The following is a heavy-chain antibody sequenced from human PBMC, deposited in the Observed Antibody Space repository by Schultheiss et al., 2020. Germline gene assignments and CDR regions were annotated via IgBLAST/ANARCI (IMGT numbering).Heavy chain of an antibody. D-gene: IGHD2-21*02. CDR3: AKESAYCGGDCNSLLDY. V-gene: IGHV3-23*01. CDR1: GLTFSSYS. Sequence: GGSLRLSCAASGLTFSSYSMSWVRQVPGKGLEWVSVISGSGGSRYYADSVKGRFTISRDNSKNTVYLQMNSLRAEDTAVYYCAKESAYCGGDCNSLLDYWGQGTLVTVSS. CDR2: ISGSGGSR. J-gene: IGHJ4*02.